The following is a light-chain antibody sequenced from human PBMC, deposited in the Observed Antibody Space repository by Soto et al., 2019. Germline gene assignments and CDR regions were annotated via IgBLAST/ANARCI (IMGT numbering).Light chain of an antibody. V-gene: IGKV1-8*01. CDR3: QQYYSYPYT. CDR2: AAS. Sequence: AIRMTQSPSSFSASTGDRVTITCRASQGISSYLAWYQQKPGKAPKVLIYAASTLQSGVPSRFSGGGSGTDFTLTISCLQSEDFATYYCQQYYSYPYTFGHGTKVDIK. J-gene: IGKJ2*01. CDR1: QGISSY.